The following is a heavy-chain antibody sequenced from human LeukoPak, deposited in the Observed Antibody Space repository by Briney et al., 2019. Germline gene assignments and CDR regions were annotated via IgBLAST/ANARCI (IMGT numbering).Heavy chain of an antibody. CDR2: IIPIFGTA. J-gene: IGHJ6*02. V-gene: IGHV1-69*13. Sequence: SVTVSCKASGGTFSSYAISWVRQAPGQGLEWMGGIIPIFGTANYAQKFQGRVTITADESTSTAYMELSSLRSEDTAVYYCARGARGYVPYYYYGMDVWGQGTTVTVSS. CDR1: GGTFSSYA. CDR3: ARGARGYVPYYYYGMDV. D-gene: IGHD5-18*01.